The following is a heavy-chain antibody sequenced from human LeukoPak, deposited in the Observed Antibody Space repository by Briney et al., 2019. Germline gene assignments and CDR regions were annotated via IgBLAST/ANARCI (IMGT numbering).Heavy chain of an antibody. CDR1: GGXISSYY. Sequence: SETLSLTCTVSGGXISSYYCSWIRLPPGKGLEWIGHLSKSGNTNYSPSLKSRVTIFGDTSKNQFFLKLSSVTDADTAVYYCARARYVNSFYAFDIWGQGTLVTVSS. CDR3: ARARYVNSFYAFDI. CDR2: LSKSGNT. D-gene: IGHD5-18*01. J-gene: IGHJ3*02. V-gene: IGHV4-59*01.